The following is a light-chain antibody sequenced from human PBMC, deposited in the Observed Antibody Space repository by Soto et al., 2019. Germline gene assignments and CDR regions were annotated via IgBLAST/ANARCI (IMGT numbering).Light chain of an antibody. V-gene: IGLV2-23*01. CDR1: SSDVGSYNL. J-gene: IGLJ1*01. CDR2: EGS. CDR3: CSYAGSSTFWV. Sequence: QSALTQHASVSGSPGQSITISCTGASSDVGSYNLVSWYQQHPGKAPKLMIYEGSKRPSGVSNRFSGSKSGNTASLTISGLQAEDEADYYCCSYAGSSTFWVFGTGTKVTV.